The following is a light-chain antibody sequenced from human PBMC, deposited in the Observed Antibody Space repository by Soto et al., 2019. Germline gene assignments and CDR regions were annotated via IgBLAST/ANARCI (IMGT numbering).Light chain of an antibody. CDR3: AAWDDSLNAVI. CDR1: RPNIGNNA. CDR2: YDD. Sequence: QSVLTQPPSVSEAPRQRVTISCSGSRPNIGNNAVNWYQQLPGKPPKLLIYYDDLLPSGVSDRFSGSKSGTSASLAISGLESEDEVDYYCAAWDDSLNAVIFGGGTKLTVL. V-gene: IGLV1-36*01. J-gene: IGLJ2*01.